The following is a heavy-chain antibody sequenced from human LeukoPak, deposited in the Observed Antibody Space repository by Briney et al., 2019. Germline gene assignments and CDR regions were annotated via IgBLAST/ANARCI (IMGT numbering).Heavy chain of an antibody. J-gene: IGHJ4*02. CDR3: ARDRRGYSYPYYFDY. CDR2: INPNSGGT. D-gene: IGHD5-18*01. V-gene: IGHV1-2*02. CDR1: GYTFTGYY. Sequence: ASVTVSCTASGYTFTGYYMHWVRQAPGQGLEWMGWINPNSGGTNYAQKFQGRVTMTRDTSISTAYMELSRLRSDDTAVYYCARDRRGYSYPYYFDYWGQGTLVTVSS.